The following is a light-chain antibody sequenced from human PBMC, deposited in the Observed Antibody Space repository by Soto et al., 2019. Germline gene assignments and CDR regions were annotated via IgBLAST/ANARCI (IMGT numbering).Light chain of an antibody. J-gene: IGKJ3*01. CDR2: AAS. CDR3: QESYNTLTFT. Sequence: DIQMTQSPSSLSASVGDRVTITCRASQSISNYLNWYQQKPGKAPKLLIFAASNLQSGVPSRFSGSGSGTDFTLTISSLQPXXXXTYYCQESYNTLTFTLGPGTKVDIK. V-gene: IGKV1-39*01. CDR1: QSISNY.